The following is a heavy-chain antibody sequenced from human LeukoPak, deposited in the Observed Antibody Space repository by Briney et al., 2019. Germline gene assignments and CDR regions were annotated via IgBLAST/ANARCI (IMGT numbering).Heavy chain of an antibody. CDR2: ISSSGSTI. Sequence: GGSLRLSCAASGLTFSSYEMNWVRQAPGKGLEWVSYISSSGSTIYYADSVKGRFTISRDNARNSLYLQMNSLRAEDTAVYYCAELGITMIGGVWGKGTTVTISS. CDR1: GLTFSSYE. V-gene: IGHV3-48*03. D-gene: IGHD3-10*02. J-gene: IGHJ6*04. CDR3: AELGITMIGGV.